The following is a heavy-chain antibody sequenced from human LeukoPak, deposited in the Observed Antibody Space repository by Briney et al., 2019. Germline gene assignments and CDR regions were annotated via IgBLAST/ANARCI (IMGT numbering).Heavy chain of an antibody. CDR3: TPSYYYGSRTYYKFGMDV. CDR1: GLTLSNTW. J-gene: IGHJ6*02. D-gene: IGHD3-10*01. Sequence: GESLRLSCAASGLTLSNTWMSCVGHAPGKRVECGVRIKTKTDGGTTDYAAPVKGRFTTSRDDSKNTLYLQMNSLKTEDTAVYYCTPSYYYGSRTYYKFGMDVWGQGTTVTVSS. CDR2: IKTKTDGGTT. V-gene: IGHV3-15*01.